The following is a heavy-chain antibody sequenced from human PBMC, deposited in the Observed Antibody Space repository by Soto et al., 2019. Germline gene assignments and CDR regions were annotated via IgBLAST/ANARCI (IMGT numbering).Heavy chain of an antibody. CDR2: ISNSGGNI. V-gene: IGHV3-23*01. CDR3: AHPRGFGVFDAYDI. J-gene: IGHJ3*02. D-gene: IGHD2-15*01. CDR1: GFTLSTYA. Sequence: EGQLLESGGGLVQPGGSLTLSCAASGFTLSTYAMSWVRQAPGKGLEWVSAISNSGGNIYYADSVQGRFTISRDNSLNTLFLQMHSLRIEDTAVYYCAHPRGFGVFDAYDIWGQGTMVTVSS.